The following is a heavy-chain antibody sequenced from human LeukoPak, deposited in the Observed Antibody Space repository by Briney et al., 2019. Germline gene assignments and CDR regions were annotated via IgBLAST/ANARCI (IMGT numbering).Heavy chain of an antibody. J-gene: IGHJ1*01. CDR1: GGSISSSSYY. CDR2: IYYSGST. Sequence: SETLSLTCTVSGGSISSSSYYWGWIRQPPGQGLEWIGRIYYSGSTYYNPSLKSRVTISVDTAKNQFSLKLSSVTAADTAVYYCARHLAEYFQHWGEGTLVTVSS. V-gene: IGHV4-39*01. CDR3: ARHLAEYFQH.